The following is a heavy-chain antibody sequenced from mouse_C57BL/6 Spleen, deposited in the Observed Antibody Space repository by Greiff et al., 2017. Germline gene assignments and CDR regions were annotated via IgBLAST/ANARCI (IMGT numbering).Heavy chain of an antibody. CDR1: GFNIQDYY. Sequence: EVQLQQPGAELVKPGASVKLSCTASGFNIQDYYMHWVKQRTEQGLEWIGRIDPEDGETKYAPKFQGKATITAATSSNKVHLQLSSLTAEDTAGYYWARGVYAMDYGGQGTSVTGSS. CDR2: IDPEDGET. J-gene: IGHJ4*01. CDR3: ARGVYAMDY. V-gene: IGHV14-2*01.